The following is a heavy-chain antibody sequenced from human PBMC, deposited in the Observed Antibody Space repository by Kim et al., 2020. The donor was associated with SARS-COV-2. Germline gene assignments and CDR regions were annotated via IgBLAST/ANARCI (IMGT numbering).Heavy chain of an antibody. D-gene: IGHD3-16*01. CDR2: IFYSGRT. Sequence: SETLSLTCTVSGGSISSSSHYWGWLRQSPGTGLEWIGSIFYSGRTYYNPSLKSRVTISVDTSKNQFSLKLSSVTAADTAVYYCGRRGIHNLGAYDIWGQGTMVTVSS. J-gene: IGHJ3*02. CDR3: GRRGIHNLGAYDI. V-gene: IGHV4-39*01. CDR1: GGSISSSSHY.